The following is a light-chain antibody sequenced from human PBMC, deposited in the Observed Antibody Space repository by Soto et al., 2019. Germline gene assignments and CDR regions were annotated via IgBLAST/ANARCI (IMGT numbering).Light chain of an antibody. V-gene: IGLV2-14*01. CDR2: HVT. CDR1: SSDIGDYNY. CDR3: SSYTSSSTFV. J-gene: IGLJ1*01. Sequence: QSALTQPASVSGSPGQSITISCTGSSSDIGDYNYVSWYQQYPDRAPKLVIYHVTNRPSGISSRFSGSKSGNTASLTISGLQAEDEADYYCSSYTSSSTFVFGTGTKLTVL.